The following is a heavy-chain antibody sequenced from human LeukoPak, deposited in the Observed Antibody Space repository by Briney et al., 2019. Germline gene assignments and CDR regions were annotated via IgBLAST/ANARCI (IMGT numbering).Heavy chain of an antibody. D-gene: IGHD3-10*01. CDR1: GFTFSSYC. CDR3: ARDGLLWFGELFPYYFDY. V-gene: IGHV3-48*01. CDR2: ISSRSSTI. Sequence: PGGSLRLSCAASGFTFSSYCMNWVRQAPEKGQEWVSYISSRSSTIYYADSVKGRFTISRDNAKNSLYLQMNSLRAEDTAVYYFARDGLLWFGELFPYYFDYWGQGTLVTVSS. J-gene: IGHJ4*02.